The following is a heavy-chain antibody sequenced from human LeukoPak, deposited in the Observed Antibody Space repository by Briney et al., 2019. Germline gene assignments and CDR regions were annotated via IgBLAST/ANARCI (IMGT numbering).Heavy chain of an antibody. Sequence: SSETLSLTCTVSGGSISSYYWSWIRQPPGKGLEWIGYIYYSGSTNYNPSLKSRVTISVDTSKNQLSLKLSSVTAADTAVYYCARDAYSSSSVYYYYYMDVWGKGTTVTVSS. V-gene: IGHV4-59*01. J-gene: IGHJ6*03. CDR2: IYYSGST. CDR1: GGSISSYY. D-gene: IGHD6-6*01. CDR3: ARDAYSSSSVYYYYYMDV.